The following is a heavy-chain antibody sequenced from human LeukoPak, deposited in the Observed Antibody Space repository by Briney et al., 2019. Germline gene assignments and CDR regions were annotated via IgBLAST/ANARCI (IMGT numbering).Heavy chain of an antibody. CDR2: ISYDGSNK. CDR3: ARDSSHMITVNGWFDP. CDR1: GFTFNSYA. D-gene: IGHD4-17*01. Sequence: GGSLRLSCAASGFTFNSYAMHWVRQAPGKGLEWAAVISYDGSNKYYADSVKGRFTISRDNSKNTLYLQMNSLRAEDTAVYYCARDSSHMITVNGWFDPWGQGTLVTVSS. V-gene: IGHV3-30*04. J-gene: IGHJ5*02.